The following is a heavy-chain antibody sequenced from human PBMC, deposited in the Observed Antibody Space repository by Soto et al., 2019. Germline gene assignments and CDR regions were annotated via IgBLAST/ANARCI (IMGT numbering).Heavy chain of an antibody. D-gene: IGHD2-21*01. Sequence: SVKVSCKASGGTFSSYAISWVRQAPGQGLEWMGGIIPIFGTANYAQKFQGRVTITADESTSTAYMELSSLRSEDTAVYYCVVRLGDSLFYFDYWGQGTLVTVS. CDR1: GGTFSSYA. J-gene: IGHJ4*02. CDR2: IIPIFGTA. V-gene: IGHV1-69*13. CDR3: VVRLGDSLFYFDY.